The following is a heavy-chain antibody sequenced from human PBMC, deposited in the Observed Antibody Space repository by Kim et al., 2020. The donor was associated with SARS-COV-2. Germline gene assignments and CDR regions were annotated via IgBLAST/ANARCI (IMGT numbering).Heavy chain of an antibody. CDR1: GGSISSSSYY. Sequence: SETLSLTCTVSGGSISSSSYYWGWIRQPPGKGREWIGSIYYSGSTYYNPSLKSRVTISVDTSKNQFSLKLSSVTAADTAVYYCARQRPPFYDYVWGTYRYPVDFWGQGTLVTVSS. V-gene: IGHV4-39*01. J-gene: IGHJ4*02. CDR2: IYYSGST. D-gene: IGHD3-16*02. CDR3: ARQRPPFYDYVWGTYRYPVDF.